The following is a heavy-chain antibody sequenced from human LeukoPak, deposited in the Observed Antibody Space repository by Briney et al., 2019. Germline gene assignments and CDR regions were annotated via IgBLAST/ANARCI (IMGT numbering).Heavy chain of an antibody. J-gene: IGHJ4*02. V-gene: IGHV3-33*01. Sequence: PGGSLRLPCAASGFTFSSYGMHWVRQAPGKGLEWVAVIWYDGSNKYYADSVKGRFTISRDNSKNTLYLQMNSLRAEDTAVYYCARDLDGYNPHFDYWGQGTLVTVSS. CDR2: IWYDGSNK. CDR3: ARDLDGYNPHFDY. CDR1: GFTFSSYG. D-gene: IGHD5-24*01.